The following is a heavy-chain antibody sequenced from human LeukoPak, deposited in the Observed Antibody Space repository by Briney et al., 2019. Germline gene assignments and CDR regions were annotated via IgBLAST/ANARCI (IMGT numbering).Heavy chain of an antibody. V-gene: IGHV3-48*02. D-gene: IGHD2-2*01. J-gene: IGHJ6*02. Sequence: PGGSLRLSCAASGFTFSSYSMNWVRQAPGKGLEWVSYISSSSSTIYYADSVKGRFTISRDNAKNSLYLQMNSLRDEDTAVYYCARDHQYCSSTSCYAGRTPYYYYGMDVWGQGTTVTVSS. CDR1: GFTFSSYS. CDR2: ISSSSSTI. CDR3: ARDHQYCSSTSCYAGRTPYYYYGMDV.